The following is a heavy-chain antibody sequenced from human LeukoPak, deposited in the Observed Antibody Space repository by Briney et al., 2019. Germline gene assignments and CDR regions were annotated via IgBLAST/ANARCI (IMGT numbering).Heavy chain of an antibody. V-gene: IGHV4-34*01. CDR3: SRDFVGADDY. D-gene: IGHD1-26*01. J-gene: IGHJ4*02. Sequence: NLSETLSLTCAVYGGSFSGYYWSWIRQPPGKGLEWIGEINHSGSTNYNPSLKSRVTISVDTSKNQFSLKLSSVTAADTAVYYGSRDFVGADDYWGQGTLVTVSS. CDR2: INHSGST. CDR1: GGSFSGYY.